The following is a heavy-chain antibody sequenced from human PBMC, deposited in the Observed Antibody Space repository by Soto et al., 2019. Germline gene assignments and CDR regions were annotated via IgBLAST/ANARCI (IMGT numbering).Heavy chain of an antibody. V-gene: IGHV3-30-3*01. D-gene: IGHD1-26*01. Sequence: QVQLVESGGGVVQPGRSLRLSCAASGFTFSSYAMHWVRQAPGKGLEWVAVISYDGSNKYYADSVKGRFTISRDNSKNTLYLHMNSRRAEDTPVYYCARERPGGWELLDYYYYGMDVWGQGTTVTVSS. CDR2: ISYDGSNK. J-gene: IGHJ6*02. CDR3: ARERPGGWELLDYYYYGMDV. CDR1: GFTFSSYA.